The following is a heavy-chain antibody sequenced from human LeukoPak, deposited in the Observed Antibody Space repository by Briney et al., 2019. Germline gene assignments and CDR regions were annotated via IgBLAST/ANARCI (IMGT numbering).Heavy chain of an antibody. CDR2: IKQDGSEK. J-gene: IGHJ3*02. D-gene: IGHD5-18*01. Sequence: GGSLRLSCAASGFTFSSYWMSWVRQAPGKGLEWVANIKQDGSEKYYVDSVKGRFTISRDNAKNSLYLQMNSLRAEDTAVYYCARDGPGGYSYGLGAFDIWGQGTMVTVSS. CDR1: GFTFSSYW. CDR3: ARDGPGGYSYGLGAFDI. V-gene: IGHV3-7*01.